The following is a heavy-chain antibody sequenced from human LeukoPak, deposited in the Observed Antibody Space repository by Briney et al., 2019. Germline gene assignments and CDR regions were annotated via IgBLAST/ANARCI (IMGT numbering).Heavy chain of an antibody. Sequence: GASVKVSCKASGYTFSGFYVHWVRQAPGQGLEWMGIIKVSGGRTDYAQKFQGRVTMTRDMSTGTVYMELSNLRSEDTAVYYCAREPPESYHFDYWGQGTLVTVSS. CDR3: AREPPESYHFDY. CDR1: GYTFSGFY. V-gene: IGHV1-46*01. J-gene: IGHJ4*02. D-gene: IGHD2-2*01. CDR2: IKVSGGRT.